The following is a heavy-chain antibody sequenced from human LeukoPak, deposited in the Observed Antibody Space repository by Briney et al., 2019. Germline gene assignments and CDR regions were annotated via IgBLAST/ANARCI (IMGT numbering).Heavy chain of an antibody. Sequence: PGGSLRLSCAASGFTFNSYAMNWVRQAPGKGLEWVSGISGSGGTTYYADSVKGRFTISRDNPKNTLYLQMNSLRAEDTAVYYCAKDRYSNYGNWFDPWGQGTLVTVSS. CDR2: ISGSGGTT. J-gene: IGHJ5*02. CDR1: GFTFNSYA. V-gene: IGHV3-23*01. CDR3: AKDRYSNYGNWFDP. D-gene: IGHD4-11*01.